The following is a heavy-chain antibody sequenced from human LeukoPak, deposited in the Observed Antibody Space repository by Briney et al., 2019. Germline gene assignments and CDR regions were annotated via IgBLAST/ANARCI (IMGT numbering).Heavy chain of an antibody. CDR1: GYSTSSGYY. J-gene: IGHJ5*02. CDR3: ARDYTTVTYNWFDP. D-gene: IGHD4-17*01. CDR2: IYRSGST. Sequence: SETLSLTCAVSGYSTSSGYYWGWIRQPPGKGLEWIGSIYRSGSTSYNPSLKSRVTISLDTSKNHFSLKLSSVTAADTAVYYCARDYTTVTYNWFDPWGQGTLVTVSS. V-gene: IGHV4-38-2*02.